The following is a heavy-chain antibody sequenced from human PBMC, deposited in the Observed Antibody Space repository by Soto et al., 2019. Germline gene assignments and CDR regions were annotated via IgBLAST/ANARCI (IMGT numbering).Heavy chain of an antibody. V-gene: IGHV3-23*01. Sequence: PGGSLRLSCAASGFTFSSYAMSWVRQAPGKGLEWVSAISGSGGSTYYADSVKGRFTISRDNSKNTLYLQMNSLRAEDTAVYYCAKDVSSSSSRYYYYYGMDVWGQGTTVTVSS. CDR1: GFTFSSYA. CDR3: AKDVSSSSSRYYYYYGMDV. J-gene: IGHJ6*02. D-gene: IGHD6-6*01. CDR2: ISGSGGST.